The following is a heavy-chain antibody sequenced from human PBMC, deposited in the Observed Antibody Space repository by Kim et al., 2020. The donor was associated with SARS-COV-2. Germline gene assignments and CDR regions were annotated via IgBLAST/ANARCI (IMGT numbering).Heavy chain of an antibody. V-gene: IGHV4-59*08. Sequence: SETLSLTCTVSGGSINNYYWSWIRQPPGKGLDWLGYIYYSGSSNYNPSLKSRVIMSVDTSKNQFSLKLSSVTAADTAVYYCARHSNDILTAYWGTNAFD. CDR3: ARHSNDILTAYWGTNAFD. J-gene: IGHJ3*02. CDR2: IYYSGSS. CDR1: GGSINNYY. D-gene: IGHD3-9*01.